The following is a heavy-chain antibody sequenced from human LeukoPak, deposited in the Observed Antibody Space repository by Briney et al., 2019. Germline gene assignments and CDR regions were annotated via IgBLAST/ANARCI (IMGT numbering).Heavy chain of an antibody. D-gene: IGHD2-2*01. Sequence: DPGGSLRLSCAASGFTFSDHHMTWIRQAPGKGLEWVSYISGSGNIINYAGSVKGRFTISRDNAKNSLYLQMNSLRAEDTAVYYCARVALFGVVSTVIPGAPDFWGQGTLVTVSS. CDR2: ISGSGNII. V-gene: IGHV3-11*01. CDR1: GFTFSDHH. J-gene: IGHJ4*02. CDR3: ARVALFGVVSTVIPGAPDF.